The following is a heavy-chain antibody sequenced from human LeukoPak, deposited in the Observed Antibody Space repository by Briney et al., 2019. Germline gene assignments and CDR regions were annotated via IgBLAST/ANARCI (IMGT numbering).Heavy chain of an antibody. CDR1: GGSINNYY. CDR3: ARGICPNGVCSFHPFDY. V-gene: IGHV4-59*01. Sequence: SETLSLTCTASGGSINNYYWSWIRQPPGKGLEWIGYFFYSGSTNYNPSLKSRVTISVDTSKNKFSLKLTSVTAADTAVYYCARGICPNGVCSFHPFDYWGQGTLVTVSS. D-gene: IGHD2-8*01. CDR2: FFYSGST. J-gene: IGHJ4*02.